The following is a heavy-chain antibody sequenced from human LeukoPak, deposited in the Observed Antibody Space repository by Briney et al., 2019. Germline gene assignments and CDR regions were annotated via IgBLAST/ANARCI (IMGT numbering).Heavy chain of an antibody. CDR2: IYPGDSDT. CDR1: YW. D-gene: IGHD1-26*01. J-gene: IGHJ4*02. Sequence: YWSWIRQSPGKGLEWMGIIYPGDSDTRYSPSFQGQVTISADKSISTAYLQWSSLKASDTAMYYCARRWELASSGFDYWGQGTLVTVSS. V-gene: IGHV5-51*01. CDR3: ARRWELASSGFDY.